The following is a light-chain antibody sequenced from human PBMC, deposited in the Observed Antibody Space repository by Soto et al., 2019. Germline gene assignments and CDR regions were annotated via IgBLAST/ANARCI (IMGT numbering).Light chain of an antibody. Sequence: EVVLTQFPGTLSLSPGERATLSCRASQSVSSNYLAWFQQKPGQAPRLLIYGASSRATGIPDRFSGSGSGTDFTLTISRLEPEDFAVYYCHQYGSSPYTFGQGTKLEIK. V-gene: IGKV3-20*01. CDR1: QSVSSNY. CDR3: HQYGSSPYT. J-gene: IGKJ2*01. CDR2: GAS.